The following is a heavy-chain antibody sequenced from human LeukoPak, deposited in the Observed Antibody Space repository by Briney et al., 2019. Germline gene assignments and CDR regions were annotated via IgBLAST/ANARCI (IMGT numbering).Heavy chain of an antibody. CDR2: IYTSGST. CDR1: GGSISGYY. J-gene: IGHJ6*03. CDR3: ARDPYSGGYGAYYYYYMDV. Sequence: PSETLSLTCTVSGGSISGYYWSWIRQPAGKGLEWIGRIYTSGSTNYNPSLKSRVTMSVDTSKNQFSLKLSSVTAADTAVYYCARDPYSGGYGAYYYYYMDVWGKGTTVTVSS. D-gene: IGHD6-19*01. V-gene: IGHV4-4*07.